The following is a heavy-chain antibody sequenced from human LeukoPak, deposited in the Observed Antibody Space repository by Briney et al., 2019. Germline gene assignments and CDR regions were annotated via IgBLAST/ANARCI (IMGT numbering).Heavy chain of an antibody. V-gene: IGHV3-48*03. CDR1: GFTFSSYE. CDR3: ARESDYRGVVDY. CDR2: ISSSGSTI. Sequence: GGSLRLSCAASGFTFSSYEMNWVRQAPGKGLEWVSYISSSGSTIYYADSVKGRFTISRDNAKNSLYLQMNSLRAEDTAVYYCARESDYRGVVDYWGQGTLVTVSS. D-gene: IGHD4-17*01. J-gene: IGHJ4*02.